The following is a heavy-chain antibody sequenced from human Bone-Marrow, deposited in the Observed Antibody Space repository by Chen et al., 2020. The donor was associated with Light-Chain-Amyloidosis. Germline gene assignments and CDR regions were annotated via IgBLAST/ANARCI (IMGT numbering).Heavy chain of an antibody. D-gene: IGHD2-21*01. CDR2: IYPDDSDA. V-gene: IGHV5-51*01. CDR1: GYTFPNYW. CDR3: ARRRDCYNFDY. Sequence: EVQLEQSGPEVKKPGESLKISCKGSGYTFPNYWIGWVRQMPGKGLEWMGVIYPDDSDARYSPSFEGQVTSSADKSVTTAYLQWRSLKASDTAMYYCARRRDCYNFDYWGQGTLVTVSS. J-gene: IGHJ4*02.